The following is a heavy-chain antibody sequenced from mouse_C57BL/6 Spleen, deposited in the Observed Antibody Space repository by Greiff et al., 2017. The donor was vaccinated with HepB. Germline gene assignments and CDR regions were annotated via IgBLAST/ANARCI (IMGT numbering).Heavy chain of an antibody. CDR1: GYTFTSYW. CDR2: IYPGSGST. D-gene: IGHD2-4*01. Sequence: QVQLQQPGAELVKPGASVKMSCKASGYTFTSYWITWVKQRPGQGLEWIGDIYPGSGSTNYNEKFKSKATLTVDTSSSTAYMQLSSLTSEDSAVYYCARSRDYDQDFAYWGQGTLVTVSA. J-gene: IGHJ3*01. CDR3: ARSRDYDQDFAY. V-gene: IGHV1-55*01.